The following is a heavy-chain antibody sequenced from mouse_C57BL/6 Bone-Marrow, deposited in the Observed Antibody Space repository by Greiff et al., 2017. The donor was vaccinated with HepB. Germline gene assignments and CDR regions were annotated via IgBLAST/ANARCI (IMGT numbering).Heavy chain of an antibody. V-gene: IGHV1-82*01. J-gene: IGHJ3*01. D-gene: IGHD4-1*01. CDR3: ARSITGCFAY. Sequence: QVHVKQSGPELVKPGASVKISCKASGYAFSSSWMNWVKQRPGKGLEWIGRIYPGDGDTNYNGKFKGKATLTADKSSSSAYMQLSSLTSEDSAVYFCARSITGCFAYWGQGTLVTVSA. CDR1: GYAFSSSW. CDR2: IYPGDGDT.